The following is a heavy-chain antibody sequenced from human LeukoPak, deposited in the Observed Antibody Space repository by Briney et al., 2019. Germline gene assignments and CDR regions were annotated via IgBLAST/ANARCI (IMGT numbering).Heavy chain of an antibody. CDR1: GLTFSSYS. D-gene: IGHD3-22*01. CDR2: ISSSSSYI. J-gene: IGHJ4*02. CDR3: AREGDYYDSSGPDY. Sequence: GGSLRLSCAASGLTFSSYSMNWVRQAPGKGLEWVSSISSSSSYIYYADSVKGRFTISRDNAKNSLYLQMNSLRAEDTAVYYCAREGDYYDSSGPDYWGQGTLVTVSS. V-gene: IGHV3-21*01.